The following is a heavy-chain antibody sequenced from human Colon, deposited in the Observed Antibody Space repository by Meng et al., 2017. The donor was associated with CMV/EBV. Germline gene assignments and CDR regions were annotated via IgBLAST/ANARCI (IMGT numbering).Heavy chain of an antibody. CDR3: AGDPGLPNGMDI. D-gene: IGHD4-11*01. J-gene: IGHJ6*02. V-gene: IGHV3-69-1*01. Sequence: GESLKISCVASEFTYPNYAMNWVRQAPGKGLEWVATISASGFTTYVDSVKGRFIISRDNLNASLSLQMNSLRVDDTAIYYCAGDPGLPNGMDIWGQGTTVTVSS. CDR1: EFTYPNYA. CDR2: ISASGFT.